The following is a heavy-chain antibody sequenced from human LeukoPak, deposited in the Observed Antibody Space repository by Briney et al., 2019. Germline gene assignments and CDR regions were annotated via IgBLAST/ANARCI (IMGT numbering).Heavy chain of an antibody. CDR1: GYTFTGYY. CDR3: ARGSGSYSLDY. J-gene: IGHJ4*02. Sequence: ASVMVSCKASGYTFTGYYMDWVRQAPGQGLEWMGRINPNSGGTNYAQKFQGRVTMTRDTSISTAYMELSRLRSDDTAVYYCARGSGSYSLDYWGQGTLVTVSS. V-gene: IGHV1-2*06. D-gene: IGHD1-26*01. CDR2: INPNSGGT.